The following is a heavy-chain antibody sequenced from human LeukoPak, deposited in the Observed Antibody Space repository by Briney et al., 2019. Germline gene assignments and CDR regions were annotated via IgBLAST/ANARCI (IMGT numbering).Heavy chain of an antibody. CDR3: ASSHYYYYYMDV. Sequence: SETLSLTCSVSGGSISSSDYYWSWIRQPAGKGLEWIGRIYTSGSTNYNPSLKSRVTISVDTSKNQFSLKLSSVTAADTAVYYCASSHYYYYYMDVWGKGTTVTISS. V-gene: IGHV4-61*02. CDR2: IYTSGST. CDR1: GGSISSSDYY. J-gene: IGHJ6*03.